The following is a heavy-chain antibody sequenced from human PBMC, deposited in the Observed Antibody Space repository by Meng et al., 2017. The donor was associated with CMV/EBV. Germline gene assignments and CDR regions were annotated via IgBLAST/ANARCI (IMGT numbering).Heavy chain of an antibody. V-gene: IGHV3-23*01. D-gene: IGHD6-13*01. J-gene: IGHJ4*02. CDR2: ISGGGGNT. CDR3: AKVESSSWYYFDY. Sequence: GGSLRLSCAASGFMFSDYAVNWVRQTPGKGLEWVSTISGGGGNTYYADSVQGRLTISRDNSKNTLYLQMNSLRVEDTAVYYCAKVESSSWYYFDYWGQGTLVTVSS. CDR1: GFMFSDYA.